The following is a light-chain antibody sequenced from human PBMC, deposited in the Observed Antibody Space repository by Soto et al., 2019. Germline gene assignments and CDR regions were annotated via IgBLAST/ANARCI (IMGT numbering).Light chain of an antibody. CDR1: SSNIRSNY. J-gene: IGLJ2*01. V-gene: IGLV1-47*01. Sequence: QSVLTQPPSASGTPGQRVTISCSGSSSNIRSNYVFWYQHLPGTAPKLLIYRNNQRPSGVPDRFSGSKSGTSASLAISGLRSEDETDYYCAAWDDSLSGVVFGGGTQLTVL. CDR3: AAWDDSLSGVV. CDR2: RNN.